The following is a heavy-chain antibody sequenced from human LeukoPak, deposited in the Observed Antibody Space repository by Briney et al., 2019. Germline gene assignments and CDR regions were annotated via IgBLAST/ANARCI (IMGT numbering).Heavy chain of an antibody. V-gene: IGHV3-23*01. CDR1: GFTLTPNA. J-gene: IGHJ4*02. CDR2: ISGSGAST. Sequence: PGGSLRLSCLTSGFTLTPNAISWVRQPPGKGLEWTSGISGSGASTYYADSVTGRFTISRDNSRNTLYLQMNSLRGDDTAVYYCAKDVGKWESLHFFDYWGQGTLVTVSS. CDR3: AKDVGKWESLHFFDY. D-gene: IGHD1-26*01.